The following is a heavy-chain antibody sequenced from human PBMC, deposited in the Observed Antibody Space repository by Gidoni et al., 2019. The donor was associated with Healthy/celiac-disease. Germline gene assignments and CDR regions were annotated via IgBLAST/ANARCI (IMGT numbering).Heavy chain of an antibody. CDR3: AGSYGDYVDENYYGMDV. CDR2: IYTSGST. J-gene: IGHJ6*02. Sequence: QVQLQESGPGLVKPSQTLSLTCTVSGGSISRGSYYWSWIRQPAGKGLEWIGRIYTSGSTNYNPSLKSRVTISVDTSKNQFSLKLSSVTAADTAVYYCAGSYGDYVDENYYGMDVWGQGTTVTVSS. V-gene: IGHV4-61*02. D-gene: IGHD4-17*01. CDR1: GGSISRGSYY.